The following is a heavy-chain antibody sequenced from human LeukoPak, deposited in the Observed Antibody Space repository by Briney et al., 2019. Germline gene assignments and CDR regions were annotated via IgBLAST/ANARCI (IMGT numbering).Heavy chain of an antibody. V-gene: IGHV4-59*08. Sequence: PSETLSLTCTVSGGSISSYYWSWIRQPPGKGLEWMGYIYYSGSTNYNPSLKSRVTISVDTSKNQFSLKLSSVTAADTAVYYCARHMDYYDSSGFYFDIWGQGTMVTVSS. CDR1: GGSISSYY. D-gene: IGHD3-22*01. CDR3: ARHMDYYDSSGFYFDI. CDR2: IYYSGST. J-gene: IGHJ3*02.